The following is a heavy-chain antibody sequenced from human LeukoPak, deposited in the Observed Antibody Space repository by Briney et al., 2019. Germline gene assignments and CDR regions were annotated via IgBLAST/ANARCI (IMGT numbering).Heavy chain of an antibody. J-gene: IGHJ5*02. D-gene: IGHD2-2*01. V-gene: IGHV3-23*01. CDR1: GFTFGSYA. Sequence: PGGSLRLSCAASGFTFGSYAMSWVRQAQGKGRGWVSAISGSGGSTYYADSVKGRFTISRDNSKNTLYLQMNSLRAEDTAVYYCAKDQGDIVVVPAAIGLDPWGQGTLVTVSS. CDR2: ISGSGGST. CDR3: AKDQGDIVVVPAAIGLDP.